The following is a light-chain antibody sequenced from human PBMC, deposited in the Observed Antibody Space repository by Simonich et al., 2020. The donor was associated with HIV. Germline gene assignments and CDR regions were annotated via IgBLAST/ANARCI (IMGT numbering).Light chain of an antibody. J-gene: IGKJ5*01. CDR3: QQYNNWLPIT. Sequence: EIVMTQFPATLSVSPGERATLSCRANQSVSSNLAWYQQKPGQAPRLLIYGASTRATGIPARFSGSGSGTEFTLTISSLQSEDFAVYYCQQYNNWLPITFGQGTRLEIK. CDR2: GAS. V-gene: IGKV3-15*01. CDR1: QSVSSN.